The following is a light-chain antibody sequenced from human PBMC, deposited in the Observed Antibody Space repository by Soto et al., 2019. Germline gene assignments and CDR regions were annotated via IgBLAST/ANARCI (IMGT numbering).Light chain of an antibody. CDR2: EVT. CDR3: SSYTNINTRACV. Sequence: QSVPTQPASVSGSPGHSITISCTGTSSDVGGYNFVSWYQQKPGKAPKLLIYEVTHRPSGISDRFSGSKSGNMASLTISGLQDEDEAEYYCSSYTNINTRACVFGTGTKVTVL. CDR1: SSDVGGYNF. V-gene: IGLV2-14*01. J-gene: IGLJ1*01.